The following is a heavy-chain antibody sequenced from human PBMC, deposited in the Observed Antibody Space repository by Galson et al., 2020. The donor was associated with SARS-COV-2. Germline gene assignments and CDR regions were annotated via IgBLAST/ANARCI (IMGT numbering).Heavy chain of an antibody. Sequence: SVTVSRKASVYTFTGYYMHWVRQAPGQGLAWMGWINPNSGGTNYAQMFQGRVTLTRDTSISTAYMELSRLRSDDTAVYYCARLYSSSSWNYYYYYGMDVWGQGTTVTVSS. CDR3: ARLYSSSSWNYYYYYGMDV. CDR2: INPNSGGT. CDR1: VYTFTGYY. D-gene: IGHD6-13*01. J-gene: IGHJ6*02. V-gene: IGHV1-2*02.